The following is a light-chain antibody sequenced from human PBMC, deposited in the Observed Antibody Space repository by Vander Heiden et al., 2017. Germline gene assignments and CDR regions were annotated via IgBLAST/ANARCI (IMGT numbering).Light chain of an antibody. CDR2: DGV. CDR3: QQYHSSLYT. CDR1: QHIFNRY. J-gene: IGKJ2*01. V-gene: IGKV3-20*01. Sequence: ELVLTQSPGTLSFSTGDGPTLSCRASQHIFNRYLAWYQQKPGQPPRRLIDDGVTRATGVPDRFSGSGSGTDFTLTVSRLEPEDSAVYYCQQYHSSLYTFGQGTKVEIK.